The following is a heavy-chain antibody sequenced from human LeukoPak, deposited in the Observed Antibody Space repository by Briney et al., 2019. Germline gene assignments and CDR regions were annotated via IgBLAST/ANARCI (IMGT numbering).Heavy chain of an antibody. D-gene: IGHD6-6*01. CDR3: ARRTPRYSSSSSFDY. CDR2: INHSGST. CDR1: GGSFSGYY. V-gene: IGHV4-34*01. J-gene: IGHJ4*02. Sequence: SETLSLTCAVYGGSFSGYYWSWIRQPPGKGLEWIGEINHSGSTNYNPSLKSRVTISVDTSKNQFSLKLSSVTAADTAVYYCARRTPRYSSSSSFDYWGQGTLVTVSS.